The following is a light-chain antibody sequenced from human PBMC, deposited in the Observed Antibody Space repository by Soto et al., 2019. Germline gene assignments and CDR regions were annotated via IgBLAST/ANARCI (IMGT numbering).Light chain of an antibody. CDR2: EVS. CDR3: SSYTSSSTAV. CDR1: SSDVGGYNY. Sequence: QSALTQPASVSGSPGQSITISCTGTSSDVGGYNYVSWYQQHPGKAPKLMIYEVSNRPSGVSNRFSGSKSGNTASLTISGLQAEDEADYYCSSYTSSSTAVFGGGTQLTV. J-gene: IGLJ7*01. V-gene: IGLV2-14*01.